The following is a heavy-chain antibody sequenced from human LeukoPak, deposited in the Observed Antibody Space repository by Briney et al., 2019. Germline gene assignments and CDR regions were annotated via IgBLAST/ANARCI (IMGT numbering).Heavy chain of an antibody. J-gene: IGHJ4*02. V-gene: IGHV4-39*01. Sequence: SETLSLTCAVSGASISGSGYYLGWIRQPPGKGLEWIGNIYYTGSTYYNASLQSRVTISIDMSKNQFSLRLSSVTAADTAMYYCVKSGGYGLIDYWGQGSLVTVSS. CDR3: VKSGGYGLIDY. D-gene: IGHD6-19*01. CDR1: GASISGSGYY. CDR2: IYYTGST.